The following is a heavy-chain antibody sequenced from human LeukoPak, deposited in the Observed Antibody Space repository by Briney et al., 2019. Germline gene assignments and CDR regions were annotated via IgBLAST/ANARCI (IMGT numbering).Heavy chain of an antibody. Sequence: PGGSLRLSCAASGFTFSRYGMHWVRQAPGKGLEWVAVMSYDGSNKYYADSVKGRFTISRDNSKNTLYLQMNSLRAEDTAVYYCAKVPYASSDGSFYWGQGTLVTVTS. CDR3: AKVPYASSDGSFY. J-gene: IGHJ4*02. V-gene: IGHV3-30*18. CDR1: GFTFSRYG. CDR2: MSYDGSNK. D-gene: IGHD3-10*01.